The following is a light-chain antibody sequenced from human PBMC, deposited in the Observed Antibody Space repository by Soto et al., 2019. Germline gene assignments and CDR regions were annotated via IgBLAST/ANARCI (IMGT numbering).Light chain of an antibody. V-gene: IGLV2-23*03. Sequence: QAVVTQPASVSGSPGQSISISCTGPSSDVGTYNLVSWYQQHPDKAPKVILYEGTKRPSGVSPRFSGSQSGNTASLTISGLQAEDEAVYFCYSFAGTNTFSYVFGPGTKVTVL. J-gene: IGLJ1*01. CDR3: YSFAGTNTFSYV. CDR1: SSDVGTYNL. CDR2: EGT.